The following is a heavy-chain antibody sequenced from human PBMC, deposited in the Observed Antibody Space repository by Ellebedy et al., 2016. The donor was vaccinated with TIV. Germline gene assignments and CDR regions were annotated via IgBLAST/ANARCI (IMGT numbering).Heavy chain of an antibody. Sequence: GGSLRLXCKGSGYSFTSYWIGWVRQMPGKGLEWMGIIYPGDSDTRYSPSFEGQVTISVDKSISTTYLQWSSLKASDTAMYYCARHFSGAFDIWGQGTMVTVSS. D-gene: IGHD2/OR15-2a*01. V-gene: IGHV5-51*01. J-gene: IGHJ3*02. CDR1: GYSFTSYW. CDR2: IYPGDSDT. CDR3: ARHFSGAFDI.